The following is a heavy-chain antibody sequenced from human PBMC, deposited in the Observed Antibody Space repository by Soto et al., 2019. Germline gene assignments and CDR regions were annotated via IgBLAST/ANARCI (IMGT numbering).Heavy chain of an antibody. CDR2: INPSGGST. D-gene: IGHD6-19*01. J-gene: IGHJ1*01. CDR1: GYTFTSYY. CDR3: ARSPTYSSGWSTFQH. V-gene: IGHV1-46*01. Sequence: VKVSCKASGYTFTSYYMHWVRQAPGQGLEWMGIINPSGGSTSYAQKFQGRVTMTRDTSTSTVYMELSSLKSDDTAVYYCARSPTYSSGWSTFQHWGQGTLVTVS.